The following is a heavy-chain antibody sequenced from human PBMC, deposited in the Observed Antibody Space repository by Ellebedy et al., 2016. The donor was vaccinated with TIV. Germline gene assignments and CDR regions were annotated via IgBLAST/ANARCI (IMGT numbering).Heavy chain of an antibody. CDR2: ISSSSSTI. CDR1: GFTFSSYS. Sequence: PGGSLRLSCAASGFTFSSYSMNWVRQAPEKGLEWVSYISSSSSTIYYADSVKGRFTTSRDNSKNTLYLHMTSLRAEDTDVYYCAGSTTITTMPYWGQGTLVTVSS. CDR3: AGSTTITTMPY. D-gene: IGHD4-11*01. J-gene: IGHJ4*02. V-gene: IGHV3-48*01.